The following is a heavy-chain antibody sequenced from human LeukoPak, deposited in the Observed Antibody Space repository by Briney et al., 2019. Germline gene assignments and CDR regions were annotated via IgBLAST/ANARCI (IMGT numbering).Heavy chain of an antibody. D-gene: IGHD2-15*01. CDR3: ARPTSYCSGGSCYHYDAFDI. CDR1: GLTFSSYW. J-gene: IGHJ3*02. V-gene: IGHV3-74*01. Sequence: GGSLRLSCAASGLTFSSYWMHWVRQAPGKGLVWVSRINSDGSSTSYADSVKGRFTISRDNAKNTLYLQMNSLRAEDTAVYYCARPTSYCSGGSCYHYDAFDIWGQGTMVTVSS. CDR2: INSDGSST.